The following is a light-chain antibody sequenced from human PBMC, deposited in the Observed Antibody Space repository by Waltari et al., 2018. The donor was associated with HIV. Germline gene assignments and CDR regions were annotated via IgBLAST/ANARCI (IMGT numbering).Light chain of an antibody. CDR2: YDS. V-gene: IGLV3-21*04. Sequence: SYVLTQPTSVSVAPGETARIACGGSDIQSTSGHWYQQRPGQAPVGVIHYDSARPSGTPARFSGSNSRSTATLTISRVEAGDEADYSGQVWDSSSDHVLFGGGTKLTVL. CDR1: DIQSTS. CDR3: QVWDSSSDHVL. J-gene: IGLJ2*01.